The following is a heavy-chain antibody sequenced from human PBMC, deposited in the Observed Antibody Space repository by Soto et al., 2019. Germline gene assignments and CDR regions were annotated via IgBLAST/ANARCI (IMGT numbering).Heavy chain of an antibody. V-gene: IGHV3-9*01. D-gene: IGHD3-3*02. Sequence: GGSLRLSCVASGFTFDDFAMYWVRQTPGKGLEWVSGISLDTERVAYADSVKGRFTISRDNAKNSVYLQMHSLRPEDTAVYYCAKDKQGGGVLGFYYYQYGMSVWGEATKVTVSS. J-gene: IGHJ6*01. CDR1: GFTFDDFA. CDR3: AKDKQGGGVLGFYYYQYGMSV. CDR2: ISLDTERV.